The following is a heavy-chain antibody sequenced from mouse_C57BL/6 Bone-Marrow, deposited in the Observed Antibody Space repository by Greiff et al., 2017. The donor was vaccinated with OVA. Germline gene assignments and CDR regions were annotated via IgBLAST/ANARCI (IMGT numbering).Heavy chain of an antibody. J-gene: IGHJ3*01. CDR2: ISSGGDYI. CDR1: GFTFSSYA. V-gene: IGHV5-9-1*02. D-gene: IGHD1-1*01. CDR3: TRELYYGSSPCAD. Sequence: EVHLVESGEGLVKPGGSLKLSCAASGFTFSSYAMSWVRQTPEKRLEWVAYISSGGDYIYYADPVKGRFTISRDNARNTRYLQMSSLKSEDTDMYYCTRELYYGSSPCADWGQGTLVTVSA.